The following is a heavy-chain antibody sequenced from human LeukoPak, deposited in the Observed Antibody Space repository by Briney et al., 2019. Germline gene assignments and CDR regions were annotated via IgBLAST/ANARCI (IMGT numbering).Heavy chain of an antibody. Sequence: ASVKVSXKASGYTFTSYGISWVRQAPGQGLEWMGWISAYNGNTNYAQKLQGRVTMTTDTSTSTAYMELRSLRSDDTAVYYCARDLRRYCSSTSCVSPYWGQGTLVTVSS. D-gene: IGHD2-2*01. V-gene: IGHV1-18*01. CDR2: ISAYNGNT. CDR3: ARDLRRYCSSTSCVSPY. CDR1: GYTFTSYG. J-gene: IGHJ4*02.